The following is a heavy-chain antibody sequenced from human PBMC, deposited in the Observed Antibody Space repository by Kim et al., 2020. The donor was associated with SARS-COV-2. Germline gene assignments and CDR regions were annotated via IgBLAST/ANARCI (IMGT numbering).Heavy chain of an antibody. CDR1: GFTFGGFP. CDR2: IRSTAYGGTT. D-gene: IGHD3-10*01. J-gene: IGHJ4*02. Sequence: GLSLRLSCSGSGFTFGGFPMSWFRQAPGKGLEWVGFIRSTAYGGTTEYAASVKARFTISRDDSKSIAYLQMNSLKTEDTAVYYCSRGEDYDGSGSYFPSQTFDYWGQGTLVTVSS. CDR3: SRGEDYDGSGSYFPSQTFDY. V-gene: IGHV3-49*03.